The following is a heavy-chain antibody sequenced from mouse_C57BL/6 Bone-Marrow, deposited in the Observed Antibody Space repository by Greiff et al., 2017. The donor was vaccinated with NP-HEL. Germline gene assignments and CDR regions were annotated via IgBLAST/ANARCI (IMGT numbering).Heavy chain of an antibody. D-gene: IGHD1-1*01. CDR1: GYTFTSYW. CDR3: ASGSIASVVYFDY. CDR2: IHPNSGST. V-gene: IGHV1-64*01. J-gene: IGHJ2*01. Sequence: QVQLQQPGAELVKPGASVKLSCKASGYTFTSYWMHWVKQRPGKGLEWIGMIHPNSGSTNYNEKFKSKATLTVDKSSSTAYMLLSILTSEDSAVYYGASGSIASVVYFDYWGQGTTLTVSS.